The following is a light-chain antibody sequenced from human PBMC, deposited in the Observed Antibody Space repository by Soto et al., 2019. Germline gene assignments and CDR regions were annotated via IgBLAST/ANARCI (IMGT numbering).Light chain of an antibody. CDR3: NSYTSSSTGV. Sequence: QSALTQPASVSGSPGQSITISCTGTSSDVGGYNYVSWYQQHPGKAPKLMIYEVSNRPSGVSNRFSGSKSGNTASLTISGLQAEDEADYYCNSYTSSSTGVFGGGTKLTFL. J-gene: IGLJ3*02. CDR1: SSDVGGYNY. CDR2: EVS. V-gene: IGLV2-14*01.